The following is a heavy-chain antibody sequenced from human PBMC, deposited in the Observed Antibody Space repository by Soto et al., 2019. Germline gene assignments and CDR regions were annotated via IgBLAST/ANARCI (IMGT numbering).Heavy chain of an antibody. CDR3: AKGLAGGYYYYGMDV. V-gene: IGHV3-9*01. Sequence: EVQLVESGGGLVQPGRSLRLSCAASGFTFDDYAMHWVRQAPGKGLEWVSGISWNSGSIGYADYVKGRFTISRDNAKNSLYLQMNSLRAEDTALYYCAKGLAGGYYYYGMDVWGQGTTVTVSS. D-gene: IGHD6-13*01. CDR2: ISWNSGSI. CDR1: GFTFDDYA. J-gene: IGHJ6*02.